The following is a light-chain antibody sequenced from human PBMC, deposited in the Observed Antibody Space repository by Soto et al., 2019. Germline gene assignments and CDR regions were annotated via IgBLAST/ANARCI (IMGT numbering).Light chain of an antibody. Sequence: EXXXTQSXVTLSVSPGDRATLSCRASQSVNSNLAWYQHKPGQTPKLLIYVASTRATGIPARFSGSGSGTEFTLTISSLQSEDFAVYYCQQYNIWPLTFGGGTKVEFK. CDR3: QQYNIWPLT. V-gene: IGKV3-15*01. CDR1: QSVNSN. CDR2: VAS. J-gene: IGKJ4*01.